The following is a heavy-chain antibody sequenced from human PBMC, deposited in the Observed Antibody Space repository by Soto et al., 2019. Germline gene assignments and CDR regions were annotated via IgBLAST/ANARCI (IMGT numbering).Heavy chain of an antibody. D-gene: IGHD1-26*01. J-gene: IGHJ4*02. CDR3: AREMGALISLPLDY. Sequence: ASVKVSCKASGYTFTSYGISWVRQAPGQGLEWMGWISAYNGNTNYAQKLQGRVTMTTDTSTSTAYMELRSLRSDDTAVYYCAREMGALISLPLDYWGQGTLVTVSS. CDR1: GYTFTSYG. CDR2: ISAYNGNT. V-gene: IGHV1-18*01.